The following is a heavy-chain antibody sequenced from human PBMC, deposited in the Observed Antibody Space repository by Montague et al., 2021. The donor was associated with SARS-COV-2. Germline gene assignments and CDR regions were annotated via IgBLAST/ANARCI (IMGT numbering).Heavy chain of an antibody. CDR3: ARHWTDTAMVTSRIPFALDV. CDR2: IGPSDSYT. J-gene: IGHJ6*04. D-gene: IGHD5-18*01. CDR1: GYSFTSYW. V-gene: IGHV5-10-1*01. Sequence: QSVAEVKTPGESLRISCKGSGYSFTSYWISWVRQMPGKGLEWMGRIGPSDSYTNYSPSFQGHVTISADKSISTAYLQWSSLKASDTAMYYCARHWTDTAMVTSRIPFALDVWGKGTTVTVSS.